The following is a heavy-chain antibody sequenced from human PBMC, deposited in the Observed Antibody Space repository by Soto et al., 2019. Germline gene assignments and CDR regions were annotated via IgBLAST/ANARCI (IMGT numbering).Heavy chain of an antibody. CDR1: GGTFSSYA. V-gene: IGHV1-69*13. J-gene: IGHJ3*02. Sequence: GASVKVSCKASGGTFSSYAISWVRQAPGQGLEWMGGIIPIFGTANYAQKFQGRVTITADESTSTAYMELSSLRSEDTAVYYCASDRVVGATTAYDIWGQGTMVTVSS. CDR3: ASDRVVGATTAYDI. D-gene: IGHD1-26*01. CDR2: IIPIFGTA.